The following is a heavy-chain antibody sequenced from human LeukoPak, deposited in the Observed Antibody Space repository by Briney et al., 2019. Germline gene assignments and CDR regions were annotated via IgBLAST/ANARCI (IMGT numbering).Heavy chain of an antibody. D-gene: IGHD2-21*02. J-gene: IGHJ4*02. CDR2: IRSKANTYAT. CDR1: GFNFSGSA. CDR3: TRPCGGDCIDNY. Sequence: GGSLRLSCAASGFNFSGSAMHLVRQASGKGLEWVARIRSKANTYATAYAASVKGRFTISRDDSKNTVYLQMNSLKTDDTAVYYCTRPCGGDCIDNYWGQGTLVTVSS. V-gene: IGHV3-73*01.